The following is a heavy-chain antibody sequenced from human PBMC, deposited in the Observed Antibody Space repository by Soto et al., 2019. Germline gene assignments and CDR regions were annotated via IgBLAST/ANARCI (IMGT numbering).Heavy chain of an antibody. CDR3: ARVGEQWLVVSNYYYYGMDV. CDR2: ISSSSSTI. J-gene: IGHJ6*02. V-gene: IGHV3-48*02. Sequence: PVGSLRLSCAASGFTFSSYSMNWVRQAPGKGLEWVSYISSSSSTIYYADSVKGRFTISRDNAKNSLYLQMNSLRDEDTAVYYCARVGEQWLVVSNYYYYGMDVWGQGTTVTVSS. CDR1: GFTFSSYS. D-gene: IGHD6-19*01.